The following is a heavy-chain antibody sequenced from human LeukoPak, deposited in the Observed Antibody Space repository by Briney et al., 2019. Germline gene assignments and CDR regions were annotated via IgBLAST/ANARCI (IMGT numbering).Heavy chain of an antibody. J-gene: IGHJ3*02. CDR1: GFTFSSYA. D-gene: IGHD1-14*01. Sequence: PGGSLRLSCAASGFTFSSYAMSWVRQAPGKGLEWVSAISGSGGSTYYADSVKGRFTISRDNSKNTLYPQMDSLRAEDTAVYYCAKDILGYVTGAFDIWGQGTMVTVSS. CDR2: ISGSGGST. CDR3: AKDILGYVTGAFDI. V-gene: IGHV3-23*01.